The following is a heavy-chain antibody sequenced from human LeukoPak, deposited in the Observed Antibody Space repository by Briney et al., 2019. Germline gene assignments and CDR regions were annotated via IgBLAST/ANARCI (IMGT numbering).Heavy chain of an antibody. CDR1: GGSFSGYY. CDR2: INHRGST. D-gene: IGHD3-22*01. V-gene: IGHV4-34*01. CDR3: ARRDRYYYDSSGYRYGMDV. J-gene: IGHJ6*02. Sequence: SETLSLTCAVYGGSFSGYYWSWIRQPPGKGLEWIGEINHRGSTNYNPSLKSRVTISVDTSKNQFSLKLSSVTGADTAVYYCARRDRYYYDSSGYRYGMDVWGQGTTVTVSS.